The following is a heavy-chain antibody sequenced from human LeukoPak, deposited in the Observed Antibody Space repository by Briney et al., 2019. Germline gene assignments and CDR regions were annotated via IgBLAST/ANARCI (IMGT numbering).Heavy chain of an antibody. CDR2: ISGSGGST. CDR1: GCTFSSYA. V-gene: IGHV3-23*01. CDR3: ASLRGFSRPYFDY. J-gene: IGHJ4*02. Sequence: GGSLRLSCAASGCTFSSYAMSWVRQAPGKGLEWVSAISGSGGSTYYADSVKGRFTISRDNSKNTLYLQMNSLRAEDTAVYYCASLRGFSRPYFDYWGQGTLVTVSS. D-gene: IGHD3-10*01.